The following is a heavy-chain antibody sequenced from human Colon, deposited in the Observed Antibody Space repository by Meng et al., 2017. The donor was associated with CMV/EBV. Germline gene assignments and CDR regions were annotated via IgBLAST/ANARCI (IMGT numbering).Heavy chain of an antibody. J-gene: IGHJ4*02. CDR1: GYIFTHYY. D-gene: IGHD2-15*01. V-gene: IGHV1-2*02. CDR3: ARDGLGYANCTRGTCYEY. CDR2: VNCNTGDT. Sequence: ASVKVSCKASGYIFTHYYLHWVRQAPGQGLEWMGWVNCNTGDTMYAQKFQGRVAMTSDRSTSTVYMDLGSLRSDDTAFYYCARDGLGYANCTRGTCYEYWGQGALVTVSS.